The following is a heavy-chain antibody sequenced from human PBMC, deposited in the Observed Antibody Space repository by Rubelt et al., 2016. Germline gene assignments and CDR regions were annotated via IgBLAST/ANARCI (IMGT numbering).Heavy chain of an antibody. CDR2: IYYSGST. D-gene: IGHD1-26*01. Sequence: QVQLQESGPGLVKPSETLSLTCTVSGGSISSYYWNWIRQPPGKGLEWIGSIYYSGSTYYNSSLKSRVTISVDTSKNQFSLKLNSVTAADTAVYYCARLQWELSTIDFWGQGTLVTVSS. CDR1: GGSISSYY. V-gene: IGHV4-59*01. CDR3: ARLQWELSTIDF. J-gene: IGHJ4*02.